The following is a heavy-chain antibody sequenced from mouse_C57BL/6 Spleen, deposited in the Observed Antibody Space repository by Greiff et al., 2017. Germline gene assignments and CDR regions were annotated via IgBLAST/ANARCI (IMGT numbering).Heavy chain of an antibody. Sequence: QVQLQQPGTELVKPGASVKLSCKASGYTFTSYWMHWVKQRPGQGLEWIGNINPSNGGTNYNEKFKSKATLTVDKSSSTAYMQLSSLTSEDSAVSYCARDGGNYVLFDYWGQGTTLTVSS. J-gene: IGHJ2*01. V-gene: IGHV1-53*01. CDR1: GYTFTSYW. CDR3: ARDGGNYVLFDY. D-gene: IGHD2-1*01. CDR2: INPSNGGT.